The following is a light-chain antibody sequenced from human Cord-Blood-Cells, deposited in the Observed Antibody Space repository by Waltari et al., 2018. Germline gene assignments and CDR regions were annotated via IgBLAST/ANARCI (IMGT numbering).Light chain of an antibody. CDR1: NIGSKS. J-gene: IGLJ1*01. CDR2: DDS. V-gene: IGLV3-21*03. CDR3: QVWDSSSDHYV. Sequence: SYVLTQPPSVSVAPGKTARITCGGNNIGSKSVHWYQQKPGQAPVLVVYDDSDRPSGFLGRFSGSNSGNTATLTISRVEAGDEADYYCQVWDSSSDHYVFGTGTKVTVL.